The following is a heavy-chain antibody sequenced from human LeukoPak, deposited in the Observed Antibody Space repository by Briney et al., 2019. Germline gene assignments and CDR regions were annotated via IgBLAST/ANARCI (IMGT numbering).Heavy chain of an antibody. CDR3: ARDRIDSSGYYYFFDY. Sequence: GGSLRLSCAASGFTFDDYGMSWVRQVPGKGLVWVSGINWNGGSTGYADSVKGRFTISRDNAKNSLYLQMNSLRAEDTALYYCARDRIDSSGYYYFFDYWGQGTLVTVSS. J-gene: IGHJ4*02. D-gene: IGHD3-22*01. CDR1: GFTFDDYG. V-gene: IGHV3-20*04. CDR2: INWNGGST.